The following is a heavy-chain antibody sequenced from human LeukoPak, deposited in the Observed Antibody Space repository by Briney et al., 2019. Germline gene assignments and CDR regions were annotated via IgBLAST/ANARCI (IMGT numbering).Heavy chain of an antibody. D-gene: IGHD3-10*02. CDR3: AREISMFVNAFDL. CDR2: IWYDGSNE. Sequence: SGGSLRLSSAASGFTFSNSGMHWVRQAPGKGLEWVAVIWYDGSNEYYADAVKGRFIISRDNSKNTVHLQMNSLRVEDTSAYYCAREISMFVNAFDLWGQGTLVAVSS. J-gene: IGHJ3*01. CDR1: GFTFSNSG. V-gene: IGHV3-33*01.